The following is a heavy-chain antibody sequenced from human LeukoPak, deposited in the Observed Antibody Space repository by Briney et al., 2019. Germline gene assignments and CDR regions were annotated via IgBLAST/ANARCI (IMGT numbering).Heavy chain of an antibody. V-gene: IGHV3-23*01. Sequence: PGGSLRLSCAASGFTFSSYAMSWVRQAPGKGLEWVSAISGSGGSTYYADSVKGRFTISRDNSKNTLYLQMNSLRAEDTAVYYCAKDHARYGDYVSAFDIWGQGTIVTVSS. D-gene: IGHD4-17*01. CDR2: ISGSGGST. J-gene: IGHJ3*02. CDR1: GFTFSSYA. CDR3: AKDHARYGDYVSAFDI.